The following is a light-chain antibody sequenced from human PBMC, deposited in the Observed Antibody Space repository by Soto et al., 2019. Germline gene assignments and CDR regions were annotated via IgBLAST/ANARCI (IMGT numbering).Light chain of an antibody. CDR3: QQRSNWPPGLT. Sequence: EIVLTQSPATLYVSPGGRATLSCRASQSVSSYLAWYQQKPGQAPRLLIYDASNRATGIPARFSGSGSGTDFTLTISSLEPEDFAVYYCQQRSNWPPGLTFGGGTKVEIK. CDR2: DAS. CDR1: QSVSSY. V-gene: IGKV3-11*01. J-gene: IGKJ4*01.